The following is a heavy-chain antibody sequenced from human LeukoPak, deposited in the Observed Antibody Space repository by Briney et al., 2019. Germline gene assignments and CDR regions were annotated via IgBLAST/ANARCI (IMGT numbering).Heavy chain of an antibody. CDR1: GGTFISYA. Sequence: SVKVSCKASGGTFISYAISWVRQAPGQGLEWMGGIIPIFGTANYAQKFQGRVTITADKSTSTAYMELSSLRSEDTAVYYCARDLPSRAFDIWGQGTMVTVSS. CDR2: IIPIFGTA. V-gene: IGHV1-69*06. J-gene: IGHJ3*02. CDR3: ARDLPSRAFDI.